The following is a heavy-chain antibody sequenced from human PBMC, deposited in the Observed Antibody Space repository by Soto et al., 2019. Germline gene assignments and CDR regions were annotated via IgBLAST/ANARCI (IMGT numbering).Heavy chain of an antibody. D-gene: IGHD5-12*01. J-gene: IGHJ4*02. CDR1: GGSISSSSYY. CDR2: IYYSGST. CDR3: ARLSMEMATMAY. Sequence: SETMSLTCTVSGGSISSSSYYWGWIRQPPGKGLEWIGSIYYSGSTYYNPSLKSRVTISVDTSKNQFSLKLSSVTAADTAVYYCARLSMEMATMAYWGQGTLVTVSS. V-gene: IGHV4-39*01.